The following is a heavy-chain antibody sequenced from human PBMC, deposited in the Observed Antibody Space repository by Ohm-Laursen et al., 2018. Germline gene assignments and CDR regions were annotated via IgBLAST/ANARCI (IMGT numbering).Heavy chain of an antibody. CDR2: IYFSGVT. D-gene: IGHD5-18*01. CDR3: ARHVRYSVYDY. J-gene: IGHJ4*02. V-gene: IGHV4-61*01. Sequence: GTLSLTCSVSGGSVSSRNFYWSWIRQPPGKGLEFVGYIYFSGVTNYNPSLKSRLTISIDTSKNQFSLKLSSVTAADTAVYYCARHVRYSVYDYWGQGTLVTVSS. CDR1: GGSVSSRNFY.